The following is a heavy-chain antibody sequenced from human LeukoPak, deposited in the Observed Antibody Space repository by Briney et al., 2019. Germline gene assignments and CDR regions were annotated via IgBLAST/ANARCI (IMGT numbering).Heavy chain of an antibody. CDR1: GYTFTNYY. J-gene: IGHJ4*02. CDR2: IITESGGA. Sequence: ASVTVSCKTSGYTFTNYYVHWVRHAPGQGLEWMGYIITESGGADYDQRFQGRVTMTRDKSISTVYMELSSLRSDDTAVYYCSTEDKYCGSANCGKYWGQGTLVTVSS. V-gene: IGHV1-2*02. CDR3: STEDKYCGSANCGKY. D-gene: IGHD2-2*01.